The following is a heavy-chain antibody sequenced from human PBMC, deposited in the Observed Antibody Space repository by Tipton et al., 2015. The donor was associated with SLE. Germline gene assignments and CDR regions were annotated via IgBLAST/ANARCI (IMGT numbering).Heavy chain of an antibody. D-gene: IGHD2-15*01. J-gene: IGHJ4*02. CDR3: ARSRCWSGGGCYRFDS. Sequence: QVQLVQSGAEVKKPGSSVKVSCEASGGSVNNYAINWVRQAPGQGLEWMGGISPMFDTPDYTQKFQGRVTITADESTSTAFMELSSLTSEDTAVYYCARSRCWSGGGCYRFDSWGQGTQVTVSS. CDR2: ISPMFDTP. CDR1: GGSVNNYA. V-gene: IGHV1-69*01.